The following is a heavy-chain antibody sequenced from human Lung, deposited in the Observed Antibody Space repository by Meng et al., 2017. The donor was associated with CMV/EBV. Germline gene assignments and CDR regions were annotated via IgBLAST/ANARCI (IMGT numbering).Heavy chain of an antibody. J-gene: IGHJ4*02. V-gene: IGHV3-23*01. CDR3: AKMGSGSDTYYFDY. CDR2: ISDNGGGI. Sequence: LQLSESXVXLVQPXXSLXXXXXGSEFTFSSYAMSWGRQATGKGLEWVSIISDNGGGIYYADSVKGRFTISRDNSENTVYMQMNSLRAEDTAVYYCAKMGSGSDTYYFDYCGQGTLVTVSS. CDR1: EFTFSSYA. D-gene: IGHD2-21*01.